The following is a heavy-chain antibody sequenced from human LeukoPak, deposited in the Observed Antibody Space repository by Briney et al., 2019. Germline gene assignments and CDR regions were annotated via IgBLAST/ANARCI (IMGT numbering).Heavy chain of an antibody. CDR3: ARNHIVTGTYFDS. J-gene: IGHJ4*02. D-gene: IGHD3-10*01. V-gene: IGHV4-4*07. CDR2: IYASGYT. CDR1: GDSISSYY. Sequence: PSETLSLTCTVSGDSISSYYWNWIRQPAGKGLEWIGRIYASGYTEYNPPLQTRVTMSVDTSKNEFSLKVDTVTAADTAVYFCARNHIVTGTYFDSWGQGILVTVSS.